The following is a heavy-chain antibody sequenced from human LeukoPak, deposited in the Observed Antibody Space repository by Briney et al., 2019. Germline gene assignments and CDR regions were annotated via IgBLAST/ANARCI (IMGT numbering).Heavy chain of an antibody. Sequence: ASVKVSCKASGHIFTKYVVHWVRQAPGQRPEWMGWIKAGNGDTKYSQNFQDRLTITRDTSASTVYMELSSLTSEDTALYYCARDDCGDTCYPGGYWGQGTLVTVSS. CDR1: GHIFTKYV. CDR3: ARDDCGDTCYPGGY. V-gene: IGHV1-3*01. D-gene: IGHD2-21*01. J-gene: IGHJ4*02. CDR2: IKAGNGDT.